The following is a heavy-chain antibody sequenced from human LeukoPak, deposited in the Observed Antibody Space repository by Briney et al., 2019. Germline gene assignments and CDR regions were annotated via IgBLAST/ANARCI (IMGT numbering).Heavy chain of an antibody. V-gene: IGHV4-61*02. CDR1: GGSMSSSYHY. J-gene: IGHJ4*02. CDR3: ERTFCSGGNCYHFDS. CDR2: MYTSGDT. Sequence: SQTLSLTCTVSGGSMSSSYHYWNWIRQPAGKGLEWIGRMYTSGDTTYNPSLQGRVTISLDTSKSQFSLKLSSVTAADTAVYYCERTFCSGGNCYHFDSWGQGILVTVSS. D-gene: IGHD2-15*01.